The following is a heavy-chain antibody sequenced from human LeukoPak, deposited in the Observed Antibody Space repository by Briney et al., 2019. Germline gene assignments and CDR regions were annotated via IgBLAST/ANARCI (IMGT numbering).Heavy chain of an antibody. CDR2: ISWDGGST. J-gene: IGHJ4*02. CDR3: AKEGPGIAVAGLDY. D-gene: IGHD6-19*01. Sequence: GGSLRLSCAPSGFTFDDYTMHWVRQAPGKGLEWVSLISWDGGSTYYADSVKGRFTISRDNSKNSLYLQMNSLRTEDTALYYCAKEGPGIAVAGLDYWGQGTLVTVSS. CDR1: GFTFDDYT. V-gene: IGHV3-43*01.